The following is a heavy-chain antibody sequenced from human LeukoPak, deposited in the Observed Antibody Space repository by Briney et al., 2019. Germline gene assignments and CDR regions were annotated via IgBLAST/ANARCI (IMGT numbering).Heavy chain of an antibody. Sequence: ASVKVSCKASGYTFTDYYIQWARKAPGQGLEWMGWINPNSGGTNSAQKFQGRVTMTRDTSVSTAYMELSRRRSDDTAVYYCARDHCTSSGCYEYYYYGVDVWGQGTTVTVSS. J-gene: IGHJ6*02. V-gene: IGHV1-2*02. CDR1: GYTFTDYY. D-gene: IGHD2-2*01. CDR2: INPNSGGT. CDR3: ARDHCTSSGCYEYYYYGVDV.